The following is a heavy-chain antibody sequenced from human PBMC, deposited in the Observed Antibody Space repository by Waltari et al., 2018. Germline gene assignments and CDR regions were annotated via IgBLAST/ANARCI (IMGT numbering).Heavy chain of an antibody. CDR1: GYPFPAYY. CDR2: VDPEDGET. V-gene: IGHV1-69-2*01. Sequence: EVQLVQSGAEVKKPGATVKISCKASGYPFPAYYLPLVHQAPGKGLEWMGRVDPEDGETIYAEKFQGRVTITADTSTDTAYMELSSLRSEDTAVYYCATSGYYDSSSLFDIWGQGTMVTVSS. D-gene: IGHD3-22*01. J-gene: IGHJ3*02. CDR3: ATSGYYDSSSLFDI.